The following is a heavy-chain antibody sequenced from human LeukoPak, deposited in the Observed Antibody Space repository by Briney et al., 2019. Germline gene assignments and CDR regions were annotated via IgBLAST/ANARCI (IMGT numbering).Heavy chain of an antibody. CDR3: ARDGDSSGWFYFDY. CDR2: ISSSSSYI. CDR1: GFTFSSYS. V-gene: IGHV3-21*01. Sequence: PGGSLRLSCAASGFTFSSYSMNWVRQAPGKGLEWVSSISSSSSYIYYADSVKGRFTISRDNAKNSLYLQMNSLRAEDTAAYYCARDGDSSGWFYFDYWGQGALVTVSS. J-gene: IGHJ4*02. D-gene: IGHD6-19*01.